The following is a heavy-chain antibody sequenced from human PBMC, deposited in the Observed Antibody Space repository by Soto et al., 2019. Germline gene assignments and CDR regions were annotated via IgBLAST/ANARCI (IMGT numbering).Heavy chain of an antibody. CDR1: GDSVSSNSAA. V-gene: IGHV6-1*01. D-gene: IGHD3-3*01. CDR2: TYYRSKWYN. CDR3: ARVSLRFLEWLFLPDYYYGMDV. J-gene: IGHJ6*02. Sequence: TLSLTCAISGDSVSSNSAAWNWIRQSPSRGLEWLGGTYYRSKWYNDYAVSVKSRITINPDTSKNQFSLQLNSVTPEDTAVYYCARVSLRFLEWLFLPDYYYGMDVWGQGTTVTVSS.